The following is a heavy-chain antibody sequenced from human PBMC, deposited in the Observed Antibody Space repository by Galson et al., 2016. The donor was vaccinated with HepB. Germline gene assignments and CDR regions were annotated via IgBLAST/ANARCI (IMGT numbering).Heavy chain of an antibody. CDR1: GGSISSSGFY. D-gene: IGHD3-22*01. J-gene: IGHJ6*02. Sequence: SETLSLTCTVSGGSISSSGFYWGWIRQPPGKGLEWIASIYYSGSTYYNPSLKSRVTISVDTSKNQFSLKLSSVTAADTAVYYCARRSITTTHVWGQGTTVTVSS. V-gene: IGHV4-39*01. CDR2: IYYSGST. CDR3: ARRSITTTHV.